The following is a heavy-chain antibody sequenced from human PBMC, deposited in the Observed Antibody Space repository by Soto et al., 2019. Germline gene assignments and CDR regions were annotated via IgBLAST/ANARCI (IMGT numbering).Heavy chain of an antibody. Sequence: GSLRLSCAASGFTFSSFRMSWVRQAPGKGLEWVSSITSSISSIFYADSVKGRFTISRDNAKTSLYLQVNSLRAEDTAVYYCARGLDYGDSVYFDYLGQGALVTVSS. CDR2: ITSSISSI. CDR3: ARGLDYGDSVYFDY. V-gene: IGHV3-21*01. CDR1: GFTFSSFR. J-gene: IGHJ4*02. D-gene: IGHD4-17*01.